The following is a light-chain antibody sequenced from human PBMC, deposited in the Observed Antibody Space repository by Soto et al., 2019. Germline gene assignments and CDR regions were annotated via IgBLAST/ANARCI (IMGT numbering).Light chain of an antibody. Sequence: IVMNQSPATLSVTPGERATLSCRASQSVSSDLAWYHQKPGQAPRLLIYDTSTRATGIPARFSGSGSGTEFTLTISSLQSEDFAVYYCQQYNMWPLTFGGGAKVDIK. CDR1: QSVSSD. V-gene: IGKV3-15*01. CDR3: QQYNMWPLT. CDR2: DTS. J-gene: IGKJ4*01.